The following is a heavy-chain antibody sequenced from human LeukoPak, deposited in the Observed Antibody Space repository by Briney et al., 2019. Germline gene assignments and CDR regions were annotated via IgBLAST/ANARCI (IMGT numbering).Heavy chain of an antibody. D-gene: IGHD2-15*01. Sequence: DSVKVSCKASGYTFTTYAMHWVRQAPGQRLEWMGWINAGNGNTKYSQKFQDRVTITRDTSANTAYMELSSLRSEDTAVYYCARDSTKKALVVPATPHYWGQGTLVTVTS. V-gene: IGHV1-3*01. CDR1: GYTFTTYA. CDR3: ARDSTKKALVVPATPHY. J-gene: IGHJ4*02. CDR2: INAGNGNT.